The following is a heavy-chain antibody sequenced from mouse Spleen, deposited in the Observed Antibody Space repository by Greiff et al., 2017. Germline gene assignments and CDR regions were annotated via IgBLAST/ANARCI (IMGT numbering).Heavy chain of an antibody. Sequence: VQLQQSGAELVKPGASVKLSCTASGFNIKDTYMHWVKQRPEQGLEWIGRIDPANGNTKYDPKFQGKATVTADTSSNTAYLQLSSLTSEDTAVYYCARSRTLDYWGQGTTLTVSS. CDR1: GFNIKDTY. V-gene: IGHV14-3*02. CDR3: ARSRTLDY. J-gene: IGHJ2*01. D-gene: IGHD3-1*01. CDR2: IDPANGNT.